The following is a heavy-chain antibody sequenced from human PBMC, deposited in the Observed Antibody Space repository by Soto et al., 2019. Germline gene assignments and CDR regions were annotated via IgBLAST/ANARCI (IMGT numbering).Heavy chain of an antibody. V-gene: IGHV1-18*01. CDR2: ISTYNGDT. CDR3: ARDRGYYESTGYIGRALYV. D-gene: IGHD3-22*01. CDR1: GYSFSNYG. Sequence: QVHLVQSGAEVKKPGASVKVSCKASGYSFSNYGISWVREAPGQWLECMGWISTYNGDTDSPQKVQGRVTMTTDTSTSIAYLELRSLSSDDTAVYYYARDRGYYESTGYIGRALYVWCQGTMVTVSS. J-gene: IGHJ3*01.